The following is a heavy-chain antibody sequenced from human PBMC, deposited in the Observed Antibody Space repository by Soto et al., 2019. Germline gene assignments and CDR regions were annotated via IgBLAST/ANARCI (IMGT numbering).Heavy chain of an antibody. D-gene: IGHD1-26*01. CDR1: GGSFSGYY. V-gene: IGHV4-34*01. CDR3: ARLVGATTLEYFDY. CDR2: IYYSGST. Sequence: PSETLSLTCAVYGGSFSGYYWSWIRQPPGKGLEWIGYIYYSGSTYYNPSLKSRVTISVDTSKNQFSLKLSSVTAADTAVYYCARLVGATTLEYFDYWGQGTLVTVSS. J-gene: IGHJ4*02.